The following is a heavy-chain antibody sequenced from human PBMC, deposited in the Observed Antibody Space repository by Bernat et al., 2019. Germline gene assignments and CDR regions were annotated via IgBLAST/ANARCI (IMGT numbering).Heavy chain of an antibody. V-gene: IGHV3-11*05. CDR2: SSASSSYT. Sequence: VQLVESGGGLVKPGESLRLSCTASGFTFTDYYMTWIRQAPDKGLEWISYSSASSSYTNYADSVKGRFAISRDNAKNSLFLQMSNLRAEDTAVYYCASPRTPGAHDSFDIWGQGTMVAVSS. D-gene: IGHD2-15*01. CDR1: GFTFTDYY. CDR3: ASPRTPGAHDSFDI. J-gene: IGHJ3*02.